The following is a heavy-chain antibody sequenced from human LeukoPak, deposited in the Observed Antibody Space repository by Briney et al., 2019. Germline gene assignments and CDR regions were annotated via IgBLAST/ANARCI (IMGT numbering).Heavy chain of an antibody. Sequence: GGSLRLSCAASGFTFSNAWMSWVRQAPGKGLEWVGRIKSKTDGGTTDYAAPVKGRFTISRDDSKNTLYLQMNSLKTEDTAVYYCTTDYPYSGGGGVDYWGQGTLVTVSS. CDR2: IKSKTDGGTT. V-gene: IGHV3-15*01. J-gene: IGHJ4*02. CDR3: TTDYPYSGGGGVDY. D-gene: IGHD6-19*01. CDR1: GFTFSNAW.